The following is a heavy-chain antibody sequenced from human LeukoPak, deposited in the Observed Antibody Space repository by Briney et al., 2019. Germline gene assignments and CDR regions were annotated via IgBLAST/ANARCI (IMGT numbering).Heavy chain of an antibody. Sequence: PGRSLRLSCAASGFTFSSYGMHWVRQAAGKGLEWVAVIWYDGSNKYYADSVKGRFTISRDNSKNTLYLQMNSLRAEDTAVYYCASDLGAFLTLYYMDVWGKGTTVTVSS. V-gene: IGHV3-33*01. CDR3: ASDLGAFLTLYYMDV. CDR1: GFTFSSYG. CDR2: IWYDGSNK. D-gene: IGHD2/OR15-2a*01. J-gene: IGHJ6*03.